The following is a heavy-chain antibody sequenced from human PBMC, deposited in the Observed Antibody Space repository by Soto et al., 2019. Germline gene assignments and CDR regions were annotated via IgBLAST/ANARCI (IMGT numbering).Heavy chain of an antibody. J-gene: IGHJ6*02. V-gene: IGHV1-69*12. D-gene: IGHD3-22*01. CDR2: IIPIFGTA. CDR1: GGTFSSYA. Sequence: QVQLVQSGAEVKKPGSSVNVSCKASGGTFSSYAISWVRQAPGQGLEWMGGIIPIFGTANYAQKFQGRVTITADESTSTAYMELSSLSSGDTAVYYCARFESWFNYYYYGLDVWGQGTTVTVSS. CDR3: ARFESWFNYYYYGLDV.